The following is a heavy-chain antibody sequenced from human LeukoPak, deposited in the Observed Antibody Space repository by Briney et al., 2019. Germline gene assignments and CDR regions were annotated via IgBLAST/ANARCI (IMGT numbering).Heavy chain of an antibody. V-gene: IGHV3-21*01. CDR2: ISSSSYI. CDR3: ARETASGGYSYGALDY. Sequence: GGSLRLSCAASGFTFSSYSMNWVRQAPGKGLEWVSSISSSSYIYYADSVKGRFTISRDNAKNSLYPQMNSLRAEDTAVYYCARETASGGYSYGALDYWGQGTLVTVSS. D-gene: IGHD5-18*01. CDR1: GFTFSSYS. J-gene: IGHJ4*02.